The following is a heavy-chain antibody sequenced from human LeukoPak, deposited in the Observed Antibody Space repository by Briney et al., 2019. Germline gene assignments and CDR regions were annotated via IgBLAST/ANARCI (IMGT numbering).Heavy chain of an antibody. CDR2: ISWNSDDT. CDR3: AKCSGDTLTGYSLPD. Sequence: GGSLRLSCVASGFSFDDYAMHWVRQAPGKGLEWVSGISWNSDDTEYADSVKGRFTISRDNAKNSLYLQMNSLRAEDTAFYYCAKCSGDTLTGYSLPDWGQGTLVTVSS. D-gene: IGHD3-9*01. V-gene: IGHV3-9*01. J-gene: IGHJ4*02. CDR1: GFSFDDYA.